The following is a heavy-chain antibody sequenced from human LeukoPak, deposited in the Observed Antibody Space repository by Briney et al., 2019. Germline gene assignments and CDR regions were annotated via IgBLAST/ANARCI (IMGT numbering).Heavy chain of an antibody. Sequence: SETLSLTCTVSGGSISSSSYYWGWIRQPPGKGLEWIGSIYYSGSTYYNPSLKSRVTISVDTSKNQFSLKLSSVTAADTAVHYCARLEAYSSGWYVHDAFDIWGQGTMVTVSS. D-gene: IGHD6-19*01. CDR3: ARLEAYSSGWYVHDAFDI. CDR2: IYYSGST. V-gene: IGHV4-39*01. CDR1: GGSISSSSYY. J-gene: IGHJ3*02.